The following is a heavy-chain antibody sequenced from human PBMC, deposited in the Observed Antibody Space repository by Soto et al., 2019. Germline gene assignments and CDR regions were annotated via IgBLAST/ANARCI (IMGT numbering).Heavy chain of an antibody. CDR1: GLTYSSRV. J-gene: IGHJ5*02. CDR3: ARGVVDTNVVFKWFDP. D-gene: IGHD2-15*01. Sequence: SVKVSCKASGLTYSSRVISCVRQAPGQGLEWMGGIIPLFGIPNYAQKFQGRLTITADKSTSTAYMELSSLRSEDTAVYYCARGVVDTNVVFKWFDPWGQGTLVTVSS. CDR2: IIPLFGIP. V-gene: IGHV1-69*10.